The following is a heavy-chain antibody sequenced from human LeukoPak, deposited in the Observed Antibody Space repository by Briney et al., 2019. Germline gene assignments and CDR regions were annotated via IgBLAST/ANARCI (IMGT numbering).Heavy chain of an antibody. D-gene: IGHD3-22*01. CDR2: NTVNSGTI. J-gene: IGHJ6*04. CDR3: AREDVDYYGGMDV. V-gene: IGHV3-48*04. CDR1: GFTFSRYN. Sequence: GGTLRLSCVASGFTFSRYNMNWVRQAPGKGPEWVSHNTVNSGTINYAASVRSRFTISGDNAQNSLYLQMNSLRAEDTAVYYCAREDVDYYGGMDVWGKGTTVTVSS.